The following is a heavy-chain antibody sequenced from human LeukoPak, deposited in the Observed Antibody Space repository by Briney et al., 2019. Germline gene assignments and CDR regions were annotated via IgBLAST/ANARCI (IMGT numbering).Heavy chain of an antibody. V-gene: IGHV3-23*01. CDR3: AKAIVVVPAAQYFQH. D-gene: IGHD2-2*01. CDR1: GFTFSSYA. Sequence: PGGSLRLSCAASGFTFSSYAMSWVRQAPGKGLEWVSAISGSGGSTYYADSVKGRFTISRDNSKNTLYLQMNSLRAEDTAVYYCAKAIVVVPAAQYFQHWGQGTLVTASS. J-gene: IGHJ1*01. CDR2: ISGSGGST.